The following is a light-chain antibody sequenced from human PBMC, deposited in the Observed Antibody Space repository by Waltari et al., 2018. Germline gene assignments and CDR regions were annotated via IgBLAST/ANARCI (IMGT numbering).Light chain of an antibody. CDR2: DVS. CDR1: SSDAGGYNY. J-gene: IGLJ1*01. CDR3: TSYTTSNTVG. V-gene: IGLV2-14*03. Sequence: ALPHPASVSRSPGESITISCTGTSSDAGGYNYVSWLQQHPGKSPKPINYDVSNRPSGVPKRFSGSKSGNTASLSISGLQAEDEADYYSTSYTTSNTVGFGTGTNVTVL.